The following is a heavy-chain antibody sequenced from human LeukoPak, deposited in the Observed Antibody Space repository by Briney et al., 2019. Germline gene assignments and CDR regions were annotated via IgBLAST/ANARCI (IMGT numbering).Heavy chain of an antibody. Sequence: PGGSLRLSCAASGFTFSSYGMHWVRQAPGKGLEWVAFIQYDGRYESYTDSVKGRFTVSRDNSKNTLYLQMNSLRAEDTAVYYCARPPGPYYYYYMDVWGKGTTVTVSS. CDR1: GFTFSSYG. V-gene: IGHV3-30*02. CDR2: IQYDGRYE. D-gene: IGHD1-14*01. CDR3: ARPPGPYYYYYMDV. J-gene: IGHJ6*03.